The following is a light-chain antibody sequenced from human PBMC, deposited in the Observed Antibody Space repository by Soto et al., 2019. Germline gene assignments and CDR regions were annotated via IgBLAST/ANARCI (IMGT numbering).Light chain of an antibody. J-gene: IGKJ5*01. Sequence: EIVMTQSPATLSVSPGERATLDCRASQSVNSKLAWYQQKPGQAPRLLIYGASTRASGVPARFSGSGSGTDFILTISSLQSEDSAVYYCQQHTDWPPITFGQGTRLEIK. V-gene: IGKV3-15*01. CDR1: QSVNSK. CDR3: QQHTDWPPIT. CDR2: GAS.